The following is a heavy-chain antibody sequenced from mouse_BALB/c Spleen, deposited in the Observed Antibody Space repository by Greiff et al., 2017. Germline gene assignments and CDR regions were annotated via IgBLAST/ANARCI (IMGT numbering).Heavy chain of an antibody. J-gene: IGHJ2*01. CDR1: GYTFTSYY. D-gene: IGHD1-2*01. CDR3: TRSSVGYYGYLFDY. Sequence: QVQLQQSGAELVKPGASVKLSCKASGYTFTSYYMYWVKQRPGQGLEWIGEINPSNGGTNFNEKFKSKATLTVDKSSSTAYMQLSSLTSEDSAVYYCTRSSVGYYGYLFDYWGQGTTLTVSS. CDR2: INPSNGGT. V-gene: IGHV1S81*02.